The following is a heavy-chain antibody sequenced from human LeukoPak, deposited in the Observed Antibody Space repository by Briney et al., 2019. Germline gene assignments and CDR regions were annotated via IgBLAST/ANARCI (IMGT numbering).Heavy chain of an antibody. D-gene: IGHD6-19*01. CDR3: ARDPSSSSGWMAWFDS. CDR1: GGTFSSYV. Sequence: ASVKVSLKASGGTFSSYVINWLRQAPGQGLEWVGWMNNYYGDKHSAQKLPGRVTMTTDTSARTAYMELGSLRSDHTAVYYCARDPSSSSGWMAWFDSWGQRTLVTVSS. J-gene: IGHJ5*01. V-gene: IGHV1-18*01. CDR2: MNNYYGDK.